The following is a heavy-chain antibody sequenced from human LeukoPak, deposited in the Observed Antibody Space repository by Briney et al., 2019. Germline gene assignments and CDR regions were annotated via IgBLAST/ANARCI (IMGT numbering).Heavy chain of an antibody. V-gene: IGHV3-30*02. J-gene: IGHJ4*02. CDR1: GFVLSDYG. CDR2: VRNDGSNE. D-gene: IGHD5-12*01. CDR3: AKESDSGYHSEGPKN. Sequence: GGSLRLSCAASGFVLSDYGMHWVRQAPGKGLEWVAFVRNDGSNEYYVGSVKGRFTISRDKSKNTLYLQMNSLRVEDTAVHSCAKESDSGYHSEGPKNWGLGTLVTVSS.